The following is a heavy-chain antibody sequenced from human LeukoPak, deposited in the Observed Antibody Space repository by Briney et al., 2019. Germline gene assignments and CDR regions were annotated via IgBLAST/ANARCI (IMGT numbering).Heavy chain of an antibody. CDR1: GYTFTSYG. J-gene: IGHJ5*02. V-gene: IGHV1-18*01. CDR2: ISAYNGNT. Sequence: ASVRVSCKASGYTFTSYGISWVRQAPGQGLEWMGWISAYNGNTNYAQKLQGRVTMTTDTSKSTAYMELRSLRSDDTAVYYCARGVGSTMIVAYNWFDPWGQGTLVTVSS. CDR3: ARGVGSTMIVAYNWFDP. D-gene: IGHD3-22*01.